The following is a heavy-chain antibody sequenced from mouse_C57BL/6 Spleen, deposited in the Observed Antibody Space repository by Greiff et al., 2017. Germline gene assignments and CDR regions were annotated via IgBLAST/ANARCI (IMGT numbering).Heavy chain of an antibody. CDR3: ARERDGSFYYFDY. J-gene: IGHJ2*01. CDR1: GFNIKDYY. Sequence: VQLKESGAELVKPGASVKLSCTASGFNIKDYYMHWVKQRTEQGLEWIGRIDPEDGETKYAPKFQGKATITADTSSNKAYLQLSSLTSEDTAVYYCARERDGSFYYFDYWGQGTTLTVAS. CDR2: IDPEDGET. V-gene: IGHV14-2*01. D-gene: IGHD1-1*01.